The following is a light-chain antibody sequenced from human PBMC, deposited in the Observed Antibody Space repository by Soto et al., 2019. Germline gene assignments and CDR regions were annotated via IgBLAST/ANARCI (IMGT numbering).Light chain of an antibody. CDR1: QSISSW. CDR2: KAS. CDR3: QQYNDYSWT. Sequence: DMQMTQSPSTLSAFVGDRVTISCRASQSISSWLAWYQQKPGKAPKLLISKASSLERGVPSRFRGSGSGTEFTLTISSLQPEDFATYYCQQYNDYSWTFGQGTRVEIK. V-gene: IGKV1-5*03. J-gene: IGKJ1*01.